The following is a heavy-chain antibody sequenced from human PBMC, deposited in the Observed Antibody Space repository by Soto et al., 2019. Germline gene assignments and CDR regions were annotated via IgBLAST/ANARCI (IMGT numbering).Heavy chain of an antibody. V-gene: IGHV3-23*01. D-gene: IGHD1-7*01. CDR1: GFTFSRYG. J-gene: IGHJ4*02. Sequence: EVQLSESGGGLVQPGGSLRLSCAASGFTFSRYGMSWVRQAPGKGLEWVSAITGSGDSTYYADSVKGRFTISRDSSNNTVYLQMNGLRADDTAVYYCVKLRLELLYLDSWGLGALVIVSS. CDR3: VKLRLELLYLDS. CDR2: ITGSGDST.